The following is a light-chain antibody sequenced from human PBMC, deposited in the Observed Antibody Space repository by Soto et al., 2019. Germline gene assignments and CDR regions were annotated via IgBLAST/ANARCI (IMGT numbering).Light chain of an antibody. V-gene: IGKV3-20*01. CDR2: AAS. Sequence: EIVLTQSPGTLSLSPGERATLSCRASQSINYLAWYQQKVGQAPRLLIYAASSRATGIPDRFSGSGSGTDFSLTISRLEPEDFAVYYCQQYDTSPRTFGQGTKVDIK. J-gene: IGKJ1*01. CDR1: QSINY. CDR3: QQYDTSPRT.